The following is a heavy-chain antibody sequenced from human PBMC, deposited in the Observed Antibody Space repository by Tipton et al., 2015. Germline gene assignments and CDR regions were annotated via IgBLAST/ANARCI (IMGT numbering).Heavy chain of an antibody. V-gene: IGHV4-61*01. J-gene: IGHJ6*02. Sequence: LSLTCTVSGGSLSSGSYYWSWIRQPPGKGLEWIGYIYYRGSTNYNPSLKSRVTISVDTSKNQFSLKLSSVTAADTAVYYCAREAVARYYYGMDVWGQGTTVTVSS. CDR3: AREAVARYYYGMDV. CDR2: IYYRGST. CDR1: GGSLSSGSYY. D-gene: IGHD6-19*01.